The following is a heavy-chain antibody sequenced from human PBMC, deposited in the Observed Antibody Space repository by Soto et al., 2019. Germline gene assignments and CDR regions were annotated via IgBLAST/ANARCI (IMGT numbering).Heavy chain of an antibody. CDR2: IRPIYSTRNYA. CDR1: GGTFTKYA. Sequence: QVQLVQSGAEVRKPGSSVKVSCKASGGTFTKYAISWVRQAPGQGPEWMGGIRPIYSTRNYANYAHKFQGRVTITVDTSTSTAYMELSGLKSDDTAIYYCARGVVVVTNYYFDQWGQGTLVTVSS. CDR3: ARGVVVVTNYYFDQ. V-gene: IGHV1-69*06. D-gene: IGHD2-2*01. J-gene: IGHJ4*02.